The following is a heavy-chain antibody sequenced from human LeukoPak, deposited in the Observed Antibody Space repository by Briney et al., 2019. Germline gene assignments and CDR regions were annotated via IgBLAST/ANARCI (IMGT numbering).Heavy chain of an antibody. D-gene: IGHD3-10*01. Sequence: PGGSLRLSCAASGFTFSSYSMNWVRQAPGKGLEWVSSISSSSSYIYYADSVKGRFTISRDNAKNSLYLQMNSLRAEDTAVYYCARSGYYYGSGRYYNVYGMDVWGQGTTVTVSS. V-gene: IGHV3-21*01. CDR2: ISSSSSYI. CDR3: ARSGYYYGSGRYYNVYGMDV. J-gene: IGHJ6*02. CDR1: GFTFSSYS.